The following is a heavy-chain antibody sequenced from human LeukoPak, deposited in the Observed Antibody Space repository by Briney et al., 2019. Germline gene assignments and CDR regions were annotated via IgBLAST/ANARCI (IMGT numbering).Heavy chain of an antibody. V-gene: IGHV3-66*01. CDR3: TRDLGGWDSTSQTENWFDP. D-gene: IGHD2-2*01. CDR2: IYSGGDT. J-gene: IGHJ5*02. Sequence: PGGSLRLSCAASGFTVSSNYMSWVRQAPGKGLEWVSLIYSGGDTYYADSVKGRFTISRDNSKNTLYLQMNSLRAEDTAVYFCTRDLGGWDSTSQTENWFDPWGQGTLVTVSS. CDR1: GFTVSSNY.